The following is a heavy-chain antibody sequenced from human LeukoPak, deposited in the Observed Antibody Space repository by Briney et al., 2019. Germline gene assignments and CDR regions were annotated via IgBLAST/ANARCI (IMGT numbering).Heavy chain of an antibody. CDR1: GGSISSSSYY. D-gene: IGHD3-16*02. CDR3: ASAPASDYDYVWGSYRYLH. J-gene: IGHJ4*02. V-gene: IGHV4-39*01. CDR2: IYYSGSI. Sequence: SETLSLTCTVSGGSISSSSYYWGWIREPPGKGLEWIGSIYYSGSIYYNVPLKSRVPISVDTSKNQFSLKLSSVTAADTAVYYCASAPASDYDYVWGSYRYLHWGQGTLVTVSS.